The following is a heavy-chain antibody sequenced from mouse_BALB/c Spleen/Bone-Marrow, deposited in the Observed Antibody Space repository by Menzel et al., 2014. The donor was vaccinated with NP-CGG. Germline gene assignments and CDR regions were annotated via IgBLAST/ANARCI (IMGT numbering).Heavy chain of an antibody. CDR1: GFTFSSFG. V-gene: IGHV5-17*02. CDR2: ISSDSGAI. J-gene: IGHJ2*01. CDR3: TGGGNRGDFDY. Sequence: EVQGVESGGGLVQPGGSRRLSCAASGFTFSSFGMHWVRQAPEKGLEWIAYISSDSGAIFYADTVKGRFTISRDNPKNTLFLQMPSLRSEDAAVYFCTGGGNRGDFDYWGQGTTLTVSS.